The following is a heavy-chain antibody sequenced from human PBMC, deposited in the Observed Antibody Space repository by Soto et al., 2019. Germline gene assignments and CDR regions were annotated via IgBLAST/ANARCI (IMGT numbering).Heavy chain of an antibody. CDR1: GFTFSSYS. CDR2: ISSSSSYI. V-gene: IGHV3-21*01. D-gene: IGHD5-18*01. CDR3: ARGDATAMVDIFDY. J-gene: IGHJ4*02. Sequence: PGGSLRLSCAASGFTFSSYSMNWVRQAPGKGLEWVSSISSSSSYIYYADSVKGRFTISRDNAKNSLYLQMNSLRAEDTAVYYCARGDATAMVDIFDYWGQGTQVTVSS.